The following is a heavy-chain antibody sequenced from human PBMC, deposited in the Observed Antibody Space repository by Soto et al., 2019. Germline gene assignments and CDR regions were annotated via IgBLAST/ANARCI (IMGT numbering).Heavy chain of an antibody. Sequence: VQLVESGGGLVQPGRSLRLSCAASGFTFDDYAMHWVRQAPGKGLEWVSGISWNGGNIGYADSVKGRFTISRDNAKKSLYLQMNSQRPEDTALYYCAKVGTHIEDWGQGTLVTVSS. CDR2: ISWNGGNI. CDR1: GFTFDDYA. V-gene: IGHV3-9*01. J-gene: IGHJ4*02. CDR3: AKVGTHIED. D-gene: IGHD7-27*01.